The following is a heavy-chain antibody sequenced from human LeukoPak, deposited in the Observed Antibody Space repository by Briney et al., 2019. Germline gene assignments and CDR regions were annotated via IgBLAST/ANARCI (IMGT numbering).Heavy chain of an antibody. Sequence: GGSLRLSCAASGFTFSDYSMNWVRQAPGKGLEWVSYISSSSSTVYYADSVKGRFTISRDNAKSTLYLQMNSLRAEDTAVYYCARGGPIDYWGQGTLVTVSS. J-gene: IGHJ4*02. CDR1: GFTFSDYS. CDR3: ARGGPIDY. CDR2: ISSSSSTV. V-gene: IGHV3-48*04.